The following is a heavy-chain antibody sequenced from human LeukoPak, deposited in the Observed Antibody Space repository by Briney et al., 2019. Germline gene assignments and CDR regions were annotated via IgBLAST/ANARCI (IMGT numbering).Heavy chain of an antibody. V-gene: IGHV1-46*01. Sequence: GASVKVSCKASGYTFTSYYMHWVRQAPGQGLEWMGIINPSGGSTSYAQKFQGRVTMTRDTSTSTVYMELSSLRSEDTAVYYCARVPRAEWSLYYYYYGMDVWGQGTTVTVSS. D-gene: IGHD3-3*01. CDR2: INPSGGST. CDR1: GYTFTSYY. CDR3: ARVPRAEWSLYYYYYGMDV. J-gene: IGHJ6*02.